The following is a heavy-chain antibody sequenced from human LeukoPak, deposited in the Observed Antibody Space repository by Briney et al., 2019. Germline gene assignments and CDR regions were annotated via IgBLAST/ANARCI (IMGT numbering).Heavy chain of an antibody. J-gene: IGHJ4*02. CDR1: GGSISSGSYY. CDR2: IYTSGST. CDR3: ARGSMVDTYYFDY. D-gene: IGHD3-10*01. V-gene: IGHV4-61*02. Sequence: SQTLSLTCTVSGGSISSGSYYWSWIRQPAGKGLEWIGRIYTSGSTNYNPSLKSRVTISVDTSKNQFSLKLSSVTAADTAVYYCARGSMVDTYYFDYWGQGTLVTVSS.